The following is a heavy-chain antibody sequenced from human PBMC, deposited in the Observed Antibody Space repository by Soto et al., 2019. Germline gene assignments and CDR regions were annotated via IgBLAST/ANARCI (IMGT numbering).Heavy chain of an antibody. CDR3: AREEEGSTGTKWFDP. D-gene: IGHD1-1*01. Sequence: GESLKISCAASGFTFDDYGMTWVRQAPGKGLEWVSGINWNGDRSGYADSVKGRFTIYRDNAKNSLYLQMNSLRAEDTAFYYCAREEEGSTGTKWFDPWGQGTLVTVSS. V-gene: IGHV3-20*04. CDR2: INWNGDRS. J-gene: IGHJ5*02. CDR1: GFTFDDYG.